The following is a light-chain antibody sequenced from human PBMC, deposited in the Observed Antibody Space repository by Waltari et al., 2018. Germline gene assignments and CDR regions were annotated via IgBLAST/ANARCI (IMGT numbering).Light chain of an antibody. V-gene: IGKV1-5*03. Sequence: PSPSPLSASVPDRFTIPCLAIQSISSWLAWYQQKPGKAPKLLIYKASSLESGVPSRFSGSGSGTEFTLTISSLQPDDFATYYCQQYNSYLFTFGPGTKVDIK. CDR3: QQYNSYLFT. J-gene: IGKJ3*01. CDR2: KAS. CDR1: QSISSW.